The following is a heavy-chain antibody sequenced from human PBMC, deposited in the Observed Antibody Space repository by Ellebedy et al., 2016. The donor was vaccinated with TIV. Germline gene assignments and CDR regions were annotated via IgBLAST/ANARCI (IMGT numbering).Heavy chain of an antibody. V-gene: IGHV3-48*02. CDR2: ISTTSSNI. Sequence: GESLKISCAASGNTFSSYNMNWVRQAPGKGLQWVSYISTTSSNIYYADSVKVRFTISRDNAKNSLTLQMDSLRDEDTAVYYCVRDGGRDGYTYWYFELWGRGTLVTVSS. D-gene: IGHD5-24*01. CDR3: VRDGGRDGYTYWYFEL. J-gene: IGHJ2*01. CDR1: GNTFSSYN.